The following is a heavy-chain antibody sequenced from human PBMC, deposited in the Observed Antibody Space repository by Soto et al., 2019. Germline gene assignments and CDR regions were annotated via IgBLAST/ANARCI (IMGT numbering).Heavy chain of an antibody. J-gene: IGHJ6*02. CDR3: AREYCSGGSCYLNTYYYYGMDV. CDR1: GYTFTSYG. Sequence: GASVKFSCKASGYTFTSYGISWVRQAPGQGLEWMGWISAYNGNTNYAQKLQGRVTMTTDTSTSTAYMELRSLRSDDTAVYYCAREYCSGGSCYLNTYYYYGMDVWGQGTTVTVSS. CDR2: ISAYNGNT. D-gene: IGHD2-15*01. V-gene: IGHV1-18*01.